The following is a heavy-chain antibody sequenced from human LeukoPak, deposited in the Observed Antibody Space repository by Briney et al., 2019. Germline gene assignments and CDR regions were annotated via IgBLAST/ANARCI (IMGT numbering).Heavy chain of an antibody. CDR1: GFTFDDYA. J-gene: IGHJ4*02. V-gene: IGHV3-9*01. Sequence: GRSLRLSCAASGFTFDDYAMHWVRQAPGKGLEWVSGISWNSGSIGYADSVKGRFTISRDNTKNSLYLQMNSLRAEDTAVYYCVRSPGDGVDFDYWGQGTLVTVSS. CDR2: ISWNSGSI. D-gene: IGHD3-10*01. CDR3: VRSPGDGVDFDY.